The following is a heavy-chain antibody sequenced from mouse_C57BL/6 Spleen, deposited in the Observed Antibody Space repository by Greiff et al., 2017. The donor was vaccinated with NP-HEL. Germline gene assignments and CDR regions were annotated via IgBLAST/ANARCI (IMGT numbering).Heavy chain of an antibody. V-gene: IGHV1-19*01. Sequence: EVKLVESGPVLVKPGASVKMSCKASGYTFTDYYMNWVKQSHGKSLEWIGVINPYNGGTSYNQKFKGKATLTVDKSSSTAYMELNSLTSEDSAVYYCARGGRGVFDYWGQGTTLTVSS. CDR3: ARGGRGVFDY. CDR2: INPYNGGT. CDR1: GYTFTDYY. J-gene: IGHJ2*01. D-gene: IGHD3-3*01.